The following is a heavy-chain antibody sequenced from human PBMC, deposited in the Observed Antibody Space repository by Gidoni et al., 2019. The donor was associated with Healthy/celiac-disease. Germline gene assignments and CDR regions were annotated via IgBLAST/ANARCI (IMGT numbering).Heavy chain of an antibody. D-gene: IGHD2-21*02. Sequence: QVQLQQWGAGLLKPSETLSLTCAVYGGSFSGYYWSWIRQPPGKGLEWIGEINHSGSTNYNPSLKSRVTISVDTSKNQFSLKLSSVTAADTAVYYCARARGTVVTPGYYGMDVWGQGTTVTVSS. CDR2: INHSGST. CDR1: GGSFSGYY. J-gene: IGHJ6*02. V-gene: IGHV4-34*01. CDR3: ARARGTVVTPGYYGMDV.